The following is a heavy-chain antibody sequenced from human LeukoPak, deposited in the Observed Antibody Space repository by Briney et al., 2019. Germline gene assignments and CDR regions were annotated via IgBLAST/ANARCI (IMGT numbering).Heavy chain of an antibody. V-gene: IGHV3-11*01. J-gene: IGHJ6*04. Sequence: GGSLRLSCAASGFTFSDYYMSWIRQAPGKGLEWVSYISSRGSTIYYADSVKGRFTISRDNAKNSLYLQMNSLRAEDTAVYYCARDQEWFQMDVWGKGTTVTVSS. CDR3: ARDQEWFQMDV. CDR1: GFTFSDYY. CDR2: ISSRGSTI. D-gene: IGHD3-3*01.